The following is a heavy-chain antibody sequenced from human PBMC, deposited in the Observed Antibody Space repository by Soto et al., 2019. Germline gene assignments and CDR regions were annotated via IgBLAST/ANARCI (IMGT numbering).Heavy chain of an antibody. CDR2: ISGSGGST. V-gene: IGHV3-23*01. CDR3: AKDPDYYDSSGYFDY. CDR1: GLTFSSYA. J-gene: IGHJ4*02. D-gene: IGHD3-22*01. Sequence: GGSLRLSCAASGLTFSSYAMSWVRQAPGKGLEWVSAISGSGGSTYYADSVKGRFTISRDNSKNTLYLQMNSLRAEDTAVYYCAKDPDYYDSSGYFDYWGQGTLVTSPQ.